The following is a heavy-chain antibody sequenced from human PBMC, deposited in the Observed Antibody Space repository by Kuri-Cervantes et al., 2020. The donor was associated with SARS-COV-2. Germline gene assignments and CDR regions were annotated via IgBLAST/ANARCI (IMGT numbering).Heavy chain of an antibody. J-gene: IGHJ6*02. V-gene: IGHV1-69*13. CDR1: GGTFSSYA. CDR2: IIPIFGTA. D-gene: IGHD3-22*01. CDR3: AKNQGRITMIVVAVADV. Sequence: SVKVSCKASGGTFSSYAISWVRQAPGQGLEWMGGIIPIFGTANYAQKFQGRVTITADESTSTAYMELSSLRSEDTAAYYCAKNQGRITMIVVAVADVWGQGTTVTVSS.